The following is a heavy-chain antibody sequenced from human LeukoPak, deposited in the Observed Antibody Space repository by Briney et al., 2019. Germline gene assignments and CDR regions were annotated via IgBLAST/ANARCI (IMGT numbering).Heavy chain of an antibody. CDR1: GFTFSSYW. Sequence: KPGGSLRLSCAASGFTFSSYWMHWVRQAPGKGLEWVSSISSSSSYIHYADSVKGRFTISRDNAKNSLHLQMNSLRAEDTAVYYCARDLGDLIVGGEYFQHWGQGTLVTVSS. CDR2: ISSSSSYI. D-gene: IGHD1-26*01. CDR3: ARDLGDLIVGGEYFQH. V-gene: IGHV3-21*01. J-gene: IGHJ1*01.